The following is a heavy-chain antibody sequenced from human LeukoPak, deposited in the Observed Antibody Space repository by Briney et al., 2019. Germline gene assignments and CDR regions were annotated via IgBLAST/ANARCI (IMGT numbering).Heavy chain of an antibody. CDR1: GGSISSYY. V-gene: IGHV4-59*08. CDR3: ARLGERYSSSGSWFDP. Sequence: SETLSLTCTVSGGSISSYYWSWIRQPPGKGLEWIGYIYYSRSTNYNPSLKSRVTISVDTSKNQFSLKLSSVTAADTAVYYCARLGERYSSSGSWFDPWGQGTLVTVSS. CDR2: IYYSRST. J-gene: IGHJ5*02. D-gene: IGHD6-13*01.